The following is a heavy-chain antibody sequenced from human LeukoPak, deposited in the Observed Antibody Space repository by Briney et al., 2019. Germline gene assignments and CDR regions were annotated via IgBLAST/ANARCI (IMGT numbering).Heavy chain of an antibody. CDR2: IKQDEGEK. Sequence: GGSLRLSCAASQFSFSTYWMSWVRQAPGEGLEWVANIKQDEGEKYYVDSVRGRFTISRDNAKNSLYLQMNSLRAEDTAVYYCAREASLNYMDVWGKGTTVTVSS. CDR1: QFSFSTYW. CDR3: AREASLNYMDV. J-gene: IGHJ6*03. V-gene: IGHV3-7*01.